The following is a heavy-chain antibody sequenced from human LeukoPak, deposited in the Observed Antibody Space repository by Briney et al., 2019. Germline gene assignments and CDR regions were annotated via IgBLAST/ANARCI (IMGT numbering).Heavy chain of an antibody. CDR1: GGSFSGYY. Sequence: SETRSLTCAVYGGSFSGYYWSWIRQPPGKGLEWIGEINHSGSTNYNPSLKSRVTISVDTSKNQFSLKLSSVTAADTAVYYCARRFDYYYGMDVWGQGTTVTVSS. J-gene: IGHJ6*02. D-gene: IGHD3-10*01. CDR3: ARRFDYYYGMDV. V-gene: IGHV4-34*01. CDR2: INHSGST.